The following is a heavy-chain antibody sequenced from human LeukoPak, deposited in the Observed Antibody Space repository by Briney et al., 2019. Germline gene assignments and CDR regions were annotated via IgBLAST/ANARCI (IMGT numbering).Heavy chain of an antibody. Sequence: PGGSLRLSCAASGFTFSSYAMSWVRQAPGKGLECVSAISGSGGSTYYADSVKGRFTISRDNSKNTLYLQMNSLRAEDTAVYYCAKDLYDYVCGSQPLDYWGQGTLVTVSS. D-gene: IGHD3-16*01. CDR3: AKDLYDYVCGSQPLDY. CDR1: GFTFSSYA. V-gene: IGHV3-23*01. J-gene: IGHJ4*02. CDR2: ISGSGGST.